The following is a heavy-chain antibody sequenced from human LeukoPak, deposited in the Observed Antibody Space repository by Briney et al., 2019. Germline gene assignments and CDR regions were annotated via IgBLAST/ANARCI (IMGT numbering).Heavy chain of an antibody. CDR2: ISYDGSNK. D-gene: IGHD4-11*01. CDR3: ARHDYSNRGAVTQLYYYMDV. Sequence: PGRSLRLSCAASGSTFSSYAMHWVRQAPGKGLEWVAVISYDGSNKYYADSVKGRFTISRDNAKNSLYLQMNSLRAEDTASYHCARHDYSNRGAVTQLYYYMDVWGKGTTVTVSS. J-gene: IGHJ6*03. V-gene: IGHV3-30-3*01. CDR1: GSTFSSYA.